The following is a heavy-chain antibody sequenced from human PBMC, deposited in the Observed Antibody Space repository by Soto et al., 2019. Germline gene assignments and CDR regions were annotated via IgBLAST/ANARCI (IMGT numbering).Heavy chain of an antibody. CDR3: ARGAGEADYGDYDWFDP. J-gene: IGHJ5*02. CDR2: IYYSGST. CDR1: GGSISSYY. V-gene: IGHV4-59*01. Sequence: SETLSLTCTVSGGSISSYYWSWIRQPPGKGLEWIGYIYYSGSTNYNPSLKSRVTISVDTSKNQFSLKLSSVTAADTAVYYCARGAGEADYGDYDWFDPXGQGTLVTVSS. D-gene: IGHD4-17*01.